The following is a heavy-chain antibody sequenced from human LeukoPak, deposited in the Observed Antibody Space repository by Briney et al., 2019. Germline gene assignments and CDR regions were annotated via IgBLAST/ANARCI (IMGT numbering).Heavy chain of an antibody. CDR2: ISGSGGST. V-gene: IGHV3-23*01. Sequence: GGSLRLSCAASGFTFSSYAMSWVRQASGKGLEWVSAISGSGGSTYYADSVKGRFTISRDNSKNTLYLQMNSLRAEDTAVYYCAKARYSSSWAFDYWGQGTLVTVSS. J-gene: IGHJ4*02. CDR1: GFTFSSYA. CDR3: AKARYSSSWAFDY. D-gene: IGHD6-13*01.